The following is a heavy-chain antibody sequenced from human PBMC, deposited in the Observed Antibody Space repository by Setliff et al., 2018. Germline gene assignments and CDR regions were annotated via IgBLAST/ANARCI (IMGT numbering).Heavy chain of an antibody. CDR2: IKQDGSEK. V-gene: IGHV3-7*01. CDR1: GFTFSGYS. CDR3: ARDPKQRLVYYYYYYGMDG. J-gene: IGHJ6*02. D-gene: IGHD6-13*01. Sequence: PGGSLRLSCEASGFTFSGYSMNWVRQAPGKGMEWVANIKQDGSEKYYVDSVKGRFTISRDNAKNSLYLQMNSLRAEDTAVYYCARDPKQRLVYYYYYYGMDGWGQGTTVTVSS.